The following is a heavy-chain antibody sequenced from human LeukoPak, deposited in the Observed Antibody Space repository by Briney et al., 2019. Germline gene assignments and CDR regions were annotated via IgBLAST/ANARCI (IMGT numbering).Heavy chain of an antibody. Sequence: GESLKIFCKGSGYSFTSYWIGWVRQMPGKGLEWMGIIYPGDSDTRYSPSFQGQVTISADKSISTAYLQWSSLKASDTAMYYCARHVTMVRGVPDAFDIWGQGTMVTVSS. V-gene: IGHV5-51*01. CDR2: IYPGDSDT. D-gene: IGHD3-10*01. CDR1: GYSFTSYW. J-gene: IGHJ3*02. CDR3: ARHVTMVRGVPDAFDI.